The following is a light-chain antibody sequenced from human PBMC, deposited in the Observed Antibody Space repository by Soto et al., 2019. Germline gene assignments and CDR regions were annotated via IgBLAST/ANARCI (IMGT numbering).Light chain of an antibody. J-gene: IGLJ1*01. V-gene: IGLV2-14*01. CDR2: DVS. Sequence: QSALTQPASVSGSPGQSITISCTGTSSDVGGYNYVSWYQQHPGKAPKLMIYDVSNRPSGVSNRFSGSKSGNTASLTISGRQAEDEADYYCSSYTSSSTLVFGTGTKVTV. CDR1: SSDVGGYNY. CDR3: SSYTSSSTLV.